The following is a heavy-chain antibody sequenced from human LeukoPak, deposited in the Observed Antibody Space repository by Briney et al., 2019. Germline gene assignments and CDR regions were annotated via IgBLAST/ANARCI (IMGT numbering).Heavy chain of an antibody. J-gene: IGHJ4*02. V-gene: IGHV3-74*01. CDR1: GFTFSSYW. Sequence: PGGSLRLSCAASGFTFSSYWMHWFRQAPGKGLVWVSRINSDGTSTTYADSVKGRFTISRDNAKNTLYLQMNSLRAEDTAVYYCARGGSSGYYYVRAFDYWGQGTLVTVSS. CDR2: INSDGTST. CDR3: ARGGSSGYYYVRAFDY. D-gene: IGHD3-22*01.